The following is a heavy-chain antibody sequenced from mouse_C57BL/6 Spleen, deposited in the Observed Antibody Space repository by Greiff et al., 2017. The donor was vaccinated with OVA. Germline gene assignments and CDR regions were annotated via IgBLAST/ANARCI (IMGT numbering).Heavy chain of an antibody. CDR3: ASGGDY. D-gene: IGHD1-1*02. CDR2: IRYDGSN. J-gene: IGHJ2*01. Sequence: DVKLQESGPGLVKPSPSLSLSCSVSGYSITSGYYWNWIRQFPENKLGWVGFIRYDGSNNYNPSLKNRISITRDTSKNPCFLKLNSVTTEDTATYYCASGGDYWGQGTTLTVSS. V-gene: IGHV3-6*01. CDR1: GYSITSGYY.